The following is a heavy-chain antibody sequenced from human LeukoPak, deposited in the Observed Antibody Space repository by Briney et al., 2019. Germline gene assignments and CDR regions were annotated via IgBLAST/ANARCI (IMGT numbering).Heavy chain of an antibody. CDR1: GGSISSGGYC. V-gene: IGHV4-30-2*01. CDR3: ARQPSGSDYFDY. CDR2: IYHSGST. Sequence: SETLSLTCTVSGGSISSGGYCWSWIRQPPGKGLEWIGYIYHSGSTYYNPSLKSRVTISVDRSKNQFSLKLSSVTAADTAVYYCARQPSGSDYFDYWGQGTLVTVSS. J-gene: IGHJ4*02. D-gene: IGHD3-3*01.